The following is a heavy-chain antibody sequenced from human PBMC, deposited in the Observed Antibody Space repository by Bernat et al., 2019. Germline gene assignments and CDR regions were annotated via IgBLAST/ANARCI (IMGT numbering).Heavy chain of an antibody. CDR3: EREGIAVAGRYYGMDV. CDR1: GFTFSSYG. D-gene: IGHD6-19*01. CDR2: IWYDGSNK. Sequence: QVQLVESGGGVVQPGRSLRLSCAASGFTFSSYGMHWVRQAPGKGLEWVAVIWYDGSNKYYADSVKGRFTISRDNSKNTLYLQMNSLRAEDTAVYYCEREGIAVAGRYYGMDVWGQGTTVTVSS. V-gene: IGHV3-33*01. J-gene: IGHJ6*02.